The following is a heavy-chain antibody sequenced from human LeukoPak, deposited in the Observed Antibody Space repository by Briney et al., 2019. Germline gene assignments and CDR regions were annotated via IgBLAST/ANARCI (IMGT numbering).Heavy chain of an antibody. D-gene: IGHD2-21*02. CDR1: GFTFSSCG. CDR3: ARDKGVAYCGGDCYT. V-gene: IGHV3-30*02. Sequence: GGSQRLSCTASGFTFSSCGMHWVRQAPGKGLEWVAFIQYDGSEKYYADSVKGRFSISRDNSKNTLYLQMNSLRAEDTAVYYCARDKGVAYCGGDCYTWGQGTLVTVSS. J-gene: IGHJ5*02. CDR2: IQYDGSEK.